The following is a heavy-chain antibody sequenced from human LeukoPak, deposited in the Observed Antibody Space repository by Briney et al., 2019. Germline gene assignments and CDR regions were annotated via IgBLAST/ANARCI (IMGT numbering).Heavy chain of an antibody. Sequence: SETLSLTCTVSGGSISSSSYYWGWIRQPPGKGLEWIGSIYYSGSTYYNPSLKSRATISVDTSKNQFSLKLSSVTAADTAVYYCARANGGYSGPFDYWGQGTLVTVSS. CDR3: ARANGGYSGPFDY. CDR2: IYYSGST. CDR1: GGSISSSSYY. J-gene: IGHJ4*02. D-gene: IGHD5-12*01. V-gene: IGHV4-39*07.